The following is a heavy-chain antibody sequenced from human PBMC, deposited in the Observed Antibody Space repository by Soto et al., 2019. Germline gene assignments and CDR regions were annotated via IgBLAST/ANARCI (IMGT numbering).Heavy chain of an antibody. J-gene: IGHJ6*02. V-gene: IGHV4-31*03. CDR1: GGCISSGGYY. D-gene: IGHD5-18*01. CDR2: IYYSGST. Sequence: SETLSLTCTVSGGCISSGGYYGSWILQHPGKGLEWIWYIYYSGSTYYNPSLKSRVTISLDTSKNPFSLKLSSVHAADTAVYYCARGGYSYAYFLQDYYYYGMDVWGQGTTVTVSS. CDR3: ARGGYSYAYFLQDYYYYGMDV.